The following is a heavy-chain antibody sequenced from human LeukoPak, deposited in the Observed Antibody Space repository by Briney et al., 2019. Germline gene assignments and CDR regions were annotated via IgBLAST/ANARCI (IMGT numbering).Heavy chain of an antibody. J-gene: IGHJ5*02. D-gene: IGHD4-17*01. CDR2: IYTSGST. CDR3: TRDTGTTGEVKFDP. V-gene: IGHV4-4*07. Sequence: SETLSLTCTVSGDSIGYYYWSWIRQPAGKGLEWIGRIYTSGSTTYNPSLKSRVTMSVDTSKSQFSLNLMSVTAADTAVYYCTRDTGTTGEVKFDPWGQGTLVTVSS. CDR1: GDSIGYYY.